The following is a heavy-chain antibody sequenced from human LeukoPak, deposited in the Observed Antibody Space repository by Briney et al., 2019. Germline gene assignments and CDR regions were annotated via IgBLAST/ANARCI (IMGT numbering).Heavy chain of an antibody. CDR3: AKGSMYYYYYYMDV. V-gene: IGHV3-23*01. CDR1: GFTFSSYA. Sequence: PGGSLRLSCAASGFTFSSYAMSWVRQAPGKGLEWVSAISGSGGSTYYADSVKGRFTISRDNSKNTLYLQMNSLRAEDTAVYYCAKGSMYYYYYYMDVWGKGTTVTVSS. CDR2: ISGSGGST. J-gene: IGHJ6*03. D-gene: IGHD3-3*02.